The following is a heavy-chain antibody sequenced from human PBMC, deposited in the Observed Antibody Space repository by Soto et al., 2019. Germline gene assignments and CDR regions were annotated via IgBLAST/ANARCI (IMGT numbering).Heavy chain of an antibody. J-gene: IGHJ4*02. CDR2: IFHSGST. D-gene: IGHD5-12*01. Sequence: PSETLSLTCTVSGDSMGSYYWTWIRQPPGRGLEWIGYIFHSGSTNYSPSLKNRVTMSLDTSKNQFSLRLSSVTAADTAVYYCARDKKVATGAFDSWGQGTLVTVSS. CDR1: GDSMGSYY. CDR3: ARDKKVATGAFDS. V-gene: IGHV4-59*01.